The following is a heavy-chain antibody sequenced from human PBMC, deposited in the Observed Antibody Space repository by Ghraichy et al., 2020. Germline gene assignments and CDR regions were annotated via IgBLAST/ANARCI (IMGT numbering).Heavy chain of an antibody. Sequence: SETLSLTCTVSGGPIGSFYWSWIRQPPGKGLEWIGYIYYRGNTNYNPSLKSRVTISVDTSKKQVSLKLSSVTAADTAVYYCARVNSSGWLFGFDPWGQGTLVTVSS. V-gene: IGHV4-59*01. D-gene: IGHD6-19*01. CDR3: ARVNSSGWLFGFDP. CDR2: IYYRGNT. CDR1: GGPIGSFY. J-gene: IGHJ5*02.